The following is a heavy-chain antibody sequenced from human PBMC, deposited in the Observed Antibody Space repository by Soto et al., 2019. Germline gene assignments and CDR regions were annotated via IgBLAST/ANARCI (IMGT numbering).Heavy chain of an antibody. V-gene: IGHV4-34*01. CDR2: INHSGST. J-gene: IGHJ4*02. Sequence: ASETLSLTCAVYGGSFSGYYWSWIRQPPGKGLEWIGEINHSGSTNYNPSLKSRVTISVDTSKNQFSLKLSSVTAADTAVYYCARYSDFWSGYYYFDYWGQGTLVTVSS. CDR3: ARYSDFWSGYYYFDY. CDR1: GGSFSGYY. D-gene: IGHD3-3*01.